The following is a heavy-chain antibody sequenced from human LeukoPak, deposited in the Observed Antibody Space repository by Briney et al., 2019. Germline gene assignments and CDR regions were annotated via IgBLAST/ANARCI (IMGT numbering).Heavy chain of an antibody. CDR1: GFSFSNYW. CDR2: TNKDGSQK. V-gene: IGHV3-7*01. Sequence: GGSLRLSCAASGFSFSNYWMTWARQAPGKGLEWVANTNKDGSQKNYLDSVRGRFTISRDNAKSSLYLQMNSLRVDDTAVYFCLGSASYTHWGQGTLVTVSS. D-gene: IGHD3-10*01. J-gene: IGHJ4*02. CDR3: LGSASYTH.